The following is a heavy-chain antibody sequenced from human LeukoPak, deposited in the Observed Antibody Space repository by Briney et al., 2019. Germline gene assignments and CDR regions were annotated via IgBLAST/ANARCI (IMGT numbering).Heavy chain of an antibody. CDR1: GFTFSSYD. CDR3: VEGGRTGGWYGFHGGN. J-gene: IGHJ4*02. D-gene: IGHD6-19*01. Sequence: PGRSLRLSCAASGFTFSSYDIHWVRQAPGKGLEWVALISYDGSNKYYADSVKGRFTISRDSSKNTLYLQMNSLRTEDTAVYYCVEGGRTGGWYGFHGGNWGQETLVTVSS. V-gene: IGHV3-30*03. CDR2: ISYDGSNK.